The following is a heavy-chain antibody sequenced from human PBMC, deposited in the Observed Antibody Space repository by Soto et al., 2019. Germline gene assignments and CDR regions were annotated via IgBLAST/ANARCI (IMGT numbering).Heavy chain of an antibody. CDR3: AKRIAVAGTNPYYYYGMDV. V-gene: IGHV3-23*01. D-gene: IGHD6-19*01. CDR1: GFTFSSSA. Sequence: GGSLRLSCAASGFTFSSSAMSWVRQAPGKGLEWVSAISGSGGNTYYADSVKGRFTISRDNSKNTLYLQMNSLRAGDTAVYYCAKRIAVAGTNPYYYYGMDVWGQGTTVTVSS. CDR2: ISGSGGNT. J-gene: IGHJ6*02.